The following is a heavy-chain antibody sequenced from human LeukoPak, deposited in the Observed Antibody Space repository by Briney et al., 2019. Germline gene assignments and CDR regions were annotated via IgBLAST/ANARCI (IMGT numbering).Heavy chain of an antibody. V-gene: IGHV4-39*07. CDR3: AREPTITMIVVVNYFDY. CDR1: GGSISSGGYY. CDR2: IYYSGST. D-gene: IGHD3-22*01. Sequence: PSETLSLTCTVSGGSISSGGYYWSWIRQHPGKGLEWIGSIYYSGSTYYNPSLKSRVTISVDTSKNQFSLKLSSVTAADTAVYYCAREPTITMIVVVNYFDYWGQGTLVTVSS. J-gene: IGHJ4*02.